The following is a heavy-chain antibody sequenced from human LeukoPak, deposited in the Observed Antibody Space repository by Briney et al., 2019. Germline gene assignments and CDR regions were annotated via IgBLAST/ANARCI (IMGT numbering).Heavy chain of an antibody. CDR2: INHSGST. CDR3: ARGWSGDHTIDY. D-gene: IGHD4-17*01. CDR1: GGFISRNSFY. V-gene: IGHV4-39*07. J-gene: IGHJ4*02. Sequence: PSETLSLTCTVSGGFISRNSFYWGWIRQPPGKGLEWIGEINHSGSTNYNPSLKSRVTISVDTSKNQFSLKLSSVTAADTAVYYCARGWSGDHTIDYWGQGTLVTVSS.